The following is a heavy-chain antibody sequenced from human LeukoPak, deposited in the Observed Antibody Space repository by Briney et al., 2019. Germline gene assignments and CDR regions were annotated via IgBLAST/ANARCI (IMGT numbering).Heavy chain of an antibody. CDR3: ARHYYDSSGYYYFDY. V-gene: IGHV4-59*08. Sequence: PSETLSLTCTVSGGSISGYYWSWIRQPPGKGLEYMGYIYYSGSTDYNPSLESRITISVDTSKNQFSLKLGSVTAADTAVYYCARHYYDSSGYYYFDYWGQGTLVTVSS. D-gene: IGHD3-22*01. J-gene: IGHJ4*02. CDR2: IYYSGST. CDR1: GGSISGYY.